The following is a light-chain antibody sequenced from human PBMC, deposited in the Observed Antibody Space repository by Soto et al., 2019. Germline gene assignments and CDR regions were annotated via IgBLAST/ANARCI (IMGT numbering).Light chain of an antibody. CDR1: QGISNY. V-gene: IGKV1-9*01. CDR3: QQRHSYTIT. J-gene: IGKJ5*01. CDR2: TAS. Sequence: DIQWTQSPSFLSASVGDRVTITCGASQGISNYLAWYQQKPGKAPNLLIHTASSLQTGVPSGFSGSGSGTEFTLTISSLKNEDFATYYCQQRHSYTITFGQGTRLEIK.